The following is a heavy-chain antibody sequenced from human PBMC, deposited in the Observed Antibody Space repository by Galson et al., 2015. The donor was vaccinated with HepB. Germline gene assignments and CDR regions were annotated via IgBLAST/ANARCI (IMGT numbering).Heavy chain of an antibody. CDR3: VRDSGTGWYYEYYFDY. CDR2: VNWNGGST. V-gene: IGHV3-20*04. J-gene: IGHJ4*02. CDR1: GFTFSGYW. D-gene: IGHD6-19*01. Sequence: SLRLSCAVSGFTFSGYWMRWVRQAPGKGLEWVSGVNWNGGSTGYADSVKGRFTISRDNAKKSLYLQMNSLRDEDVALYYCVRDSGTGWYYEYYFDYWGQGTLVTVSS.